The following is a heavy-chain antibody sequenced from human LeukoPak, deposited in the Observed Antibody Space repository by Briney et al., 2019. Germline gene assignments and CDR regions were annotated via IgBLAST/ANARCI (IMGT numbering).Heavy chain of an antibody. CDR2: INPSGGST. CDR1: GYTFTSYY. J-gene: IGHJ4*02. D-gene: IGHD4-11*01. Sequence: ASVSVSCKASGYTFTSYYIHWVRQAPGQGREGMGIINPSGGSTNYAQKFQGRVTMTRDTSTSTVYMELSSLRSEDSAVYYCARWTTTYLDYWGQGTLVTVSS. CDR3: ARWTTTYLDY. V-gene: IGHV1-46*01.